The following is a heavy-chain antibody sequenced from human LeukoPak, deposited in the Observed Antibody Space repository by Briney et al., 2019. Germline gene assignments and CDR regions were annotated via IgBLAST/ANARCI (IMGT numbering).Heavy chain of an antibody. CDR1: GFTFSSYG. D-gene: IGHD1-26*01. Sequence: PGGSLRLSCAASGFTFSSYGMHWVRQAPGKGLEWVAVISYDGSNKYYADSVKGRFTVSRDNSKNTLYLQMSSLRAEDTAVYYCATLGRDSPPELGYWGQGTPVTVSS. CDR3: ATLGRDSPPELGY. J-gene: IGHJ4*02. CDR2: ISYDGSNK. V-gene: IGHV3-30*03.